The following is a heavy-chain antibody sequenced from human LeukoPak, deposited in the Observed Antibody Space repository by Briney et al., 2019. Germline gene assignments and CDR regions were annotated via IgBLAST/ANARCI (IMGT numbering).Heavy chain of an antibody. V-gene: IGHV4-39*01. D-gene: IGHD4-17*01. CDR2: ISYSGNT. J-gene: IGHJ4*02. CDR1: GDSISSSSYF. Sequence: PSETLSLTCTVSGDSISSSSYFWGWIRQPPGKGLEWIGSISYSGNTYYNPSLKSRVTISVDTSKNQFSLNLNSVIAADTAVYYCARPGYYGDYAFDYWGQGTLVTVSS. CDR3: ARPGYYGDYAFDY.